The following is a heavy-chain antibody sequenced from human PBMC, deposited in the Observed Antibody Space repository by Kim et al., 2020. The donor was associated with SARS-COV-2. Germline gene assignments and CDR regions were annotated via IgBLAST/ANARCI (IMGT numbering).Heavy chain of an antibody. J-gene: IGHJ4*01. CDR2: RSRIKST. D-gene: IGHD6-13*01. CDR3: SSRFPGYSTRNY. V-gene: IGHV4-34*01. CDR1: GGSITSYY. Sequence: SETLSLTCTVPGGSITSYYWSWIWNPLGTGREWSGKRSRIKSTNNNTNLKIRITISVDTYRNKLLITLNTSTDADTAKYYSSSRFPGYSTRNYRGQGSL.